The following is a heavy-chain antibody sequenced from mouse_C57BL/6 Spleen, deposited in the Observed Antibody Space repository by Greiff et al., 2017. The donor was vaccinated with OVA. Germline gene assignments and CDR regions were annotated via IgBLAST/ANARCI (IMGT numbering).Heavy chain of an antibody. CDR1: GFTFSSYT. J-gene: IGHJ3*01. CDR3: ARRGDYDEVFAY. Sequence: EVQRVESGGGLVKPGGSLKLSCAASGFTFSSYTMSWVRQTPEKRLEWVATISGGGGNTYYPDSVKGRFTISRDNAKHTLYLQMSSLRSEDTALYYCARRGDYDEVFAYWGQGTLVTVSA. CDR2: ISGGGGNT. V-gene: IGHV5-9*01. D-gene: IGHD2-4*01.